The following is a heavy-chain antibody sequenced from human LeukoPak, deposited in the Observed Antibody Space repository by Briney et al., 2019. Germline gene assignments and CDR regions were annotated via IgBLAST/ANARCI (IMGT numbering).Heavy chain of an antibody. CDR1: GFTFGDYA. CDR3: TRVTPESYDSSGHTF. Sequence: KPGGSLRLSCTASGFTFGDYAMSWFRQAPGKGLEWVGFIRSKAYGGTTEYAASVKGRFTISRDDSKSIAYLQMNSLKTEDTAVYYCTRVTPESYDSSGHTFWGQGTLVTVSS. J-gene: IGHJ4*02. D-gene: IGHD3-22*01. V-gene: IGHV3-49*05. CDR2: IRSKAYGGTT.